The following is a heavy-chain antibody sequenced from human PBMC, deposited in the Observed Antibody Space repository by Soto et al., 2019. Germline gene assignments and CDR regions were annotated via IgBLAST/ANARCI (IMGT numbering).Heavy chain of an antibody. CDR2: INHSGST. J-gene: IGHJ4*02. V-gene: IGHV4-34*01. CDR1: GGSFSGYY. CDR3: ARGHRPVLLWFGESPIFDY. D-gene: IGHD3-10*01. Sequence: SETLSLTCAVYGGSFSGYYWSWIRQPPGKGLEWIGEINHSGSTNYNPSLKSRVTISVDTSKNQFSLKLSSVTAADTAVYYCARGHRPVLLWFGESPIFDYWGQGTLVTVSS.